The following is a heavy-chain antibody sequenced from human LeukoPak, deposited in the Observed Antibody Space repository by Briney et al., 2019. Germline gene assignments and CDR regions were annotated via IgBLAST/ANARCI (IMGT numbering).Heavy chain of an antibody. CDR2: VSPNSGGT. J-gene: IGHJ4*02. CDR3: ARGKGRLGGMVRGVITGIFDY. Sequence: ASVKVSCKASGYTFTGYYMHWVRQAPGQGLEWMGWVSPNSGGTNYAQKFQGRVTMTRDTSISTAYMELSRLRSDDTAVYYCARGKGRLGGMVRGVITGIFDYWGQGTLVTVSS. V-gene: IGHV1-2*02. D-gene: IGHD3-10*01. CDR1: GYTFTGYY.